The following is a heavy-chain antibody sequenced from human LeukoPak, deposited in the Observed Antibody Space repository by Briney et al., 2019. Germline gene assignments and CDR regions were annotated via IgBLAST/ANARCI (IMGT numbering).Heavy chain of an antibody. CDR1: GFSFSTYS. D-gene: IGHD1-1*01. CDR3: ATDSPETAAFDY. V-gene: IGHV3-48*04. CDR2: IVGSSSTI. J-gene: IGHJ4*02. Sequence: QTGGSLRLSCAASGFSFSTYSMNCVRQAPGKGLEWVSYIVGSSSTIYYADAVKRRFTISRDNAKNSLYLQMDSLRAEDTAVYYCATDSPETAAFDYWGQGTLVTVSS.